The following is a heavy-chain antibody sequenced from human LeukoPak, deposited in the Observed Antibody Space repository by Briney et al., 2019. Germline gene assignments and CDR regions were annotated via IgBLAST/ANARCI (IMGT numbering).Heavy chain of an antibody. CDR2: THYTGST. Sequence: PSETLSLTCTVSGGPISSFYWSWIRLPPGKGLEWIGYTHYTGSTNYNPSLKSRVTISLDTSKNQFSLNLNSVTAADTAVYYCARDLGGSGFDYWGQGTLVTVSS. V-gene: IGHV4-59*01. CDR3: ARDLGGSGFDY. CDR1: GGPISSFY. D-gene: IGHD2-15*01. J-gene: IGHJ4*02.